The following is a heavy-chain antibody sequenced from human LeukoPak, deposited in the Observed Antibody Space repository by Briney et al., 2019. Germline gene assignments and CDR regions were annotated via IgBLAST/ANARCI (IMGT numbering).Heavy chain of an antibody. V-gene: IGHV5-51*01. CDR2: IYPGDSDT. D-gene: IGHD3-22*01. J-gene: IGHJ3*02. CDR1: GSTFSNCW. CDR3: ASAGDSSDYYYFSAFDI. Sequence: GASLKISCKGSGSTFSNCWIGWVRPMPGKGLEWMGIIYPGDSDTTYSPSFQGQVTISADKTISTAYLQWSSLKASDTAMYYCASAGDSSDYYYFSAFDIWGQGTMVTVSS.